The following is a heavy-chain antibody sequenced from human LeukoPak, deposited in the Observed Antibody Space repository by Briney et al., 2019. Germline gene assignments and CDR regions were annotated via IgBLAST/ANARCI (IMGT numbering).Heavy chain of an antibody. Sequence: GGSLRLSCAASGFSISRYWMSWVRQAPGKGLEWVAVISYDGSNKYFADSVKGRFTISRDNSKNTLYLQMNSLRAEDTAVYYCARDTTYYGMDVWGQGTTVTVSS. CDR3: ARDTTYYGMDV. V-gene: IGHV3-30-3*01. J-gene: IGHJ6*02. D-gene: IGHD1-1*01. CDR1: GFSISRYW. CDR2: ISYDGSNK.